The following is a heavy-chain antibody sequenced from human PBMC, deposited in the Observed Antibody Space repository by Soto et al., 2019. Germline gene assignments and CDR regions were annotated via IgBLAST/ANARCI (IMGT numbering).Heavy chain of an antibody. CDR3: VRREAVAGSQFDF. CDR2: IYYSGST. D-gene: IGHD6-19*01. Sequence: KPSETLSLTCTVSGGSISSYYWSWIRQAPGKGLEWIGHIYYSGSTKYNPSLKSRVTMFVDTSKNNFSLRLTSVTAADTAVYYCVRREAVAGSQFDFWGQGTLVTVSS. CDR1: GGSISSYY. J-gene: IGHJ4*02. V-gene: IGHV4-59*08.